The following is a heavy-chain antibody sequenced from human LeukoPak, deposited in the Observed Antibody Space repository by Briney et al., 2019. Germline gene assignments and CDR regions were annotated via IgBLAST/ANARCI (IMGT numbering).Heavy chain of an antibody. Sequence: ASVKVSCKASGYTFTSYDINWVRQAPGQGLEWMGIINPSGGSTSYAQKFQGRVTMTRDMSTSTVYMELSSLRSEDTAVYYCARAFVSYCSSTSCSHDYWGQGTLVTVSS. J-gene: IGHJ4*02. D-gene: IGHD2-2*01. V-gene: IGHV1-46*01. CDR1: GYTFTSYD. CDR3: ARAFVSYCSSTSCSHDY. CDR2: INPSGGST.